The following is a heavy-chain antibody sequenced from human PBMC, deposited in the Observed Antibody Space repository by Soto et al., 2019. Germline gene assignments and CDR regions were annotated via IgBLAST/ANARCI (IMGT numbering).Heavy chain of an antibody. J-gene: IGHJ3*02. Sequence: QVQLQESGPGLVKPSQTLSLTCTVSGGSISSGDYYWSWIRQPPGKGLEWIGYIYYSGSTYYNPSLKSRVTISVDTSKNPFSLKLSSVTAADTAVYYCARDLGLPYDSSGYYGADAFDIWGQGTMVTVSS. V-gene: IGHV4-30-4*01. CDR2: IYYSGST. CDR1: GGSISSGDYY. D-gene: IGHD3-22*01. CDR3: ARDLGLPYDSSGYYGADAFDI.